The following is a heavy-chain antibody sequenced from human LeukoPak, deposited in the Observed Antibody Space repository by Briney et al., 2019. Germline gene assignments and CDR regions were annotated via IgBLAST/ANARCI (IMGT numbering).Heavy chain of an antibody. J-gene: IGHJ4*02. CDR3: ARGTRTYYDFWSGQDYFDY. D-gene: IGHD3-3*01. CDR2: IIPIFGTA. Sequence: SVKVSCKASGGTFSSYAISWVRQAPGQGLEWMGEIIPIFGTANYEQRFQGRVTITADESTSTAYMELSSLRSEDTAVYYCARGTRTYYDFWSGQDYFDYWGQGTLVTVSS. V-gene: IGHV1-69*13. CDR1: GGTFSSYA.